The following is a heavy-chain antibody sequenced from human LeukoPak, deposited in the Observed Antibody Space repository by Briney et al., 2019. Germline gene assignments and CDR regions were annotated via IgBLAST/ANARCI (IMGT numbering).Heavy chain of an antibody. V-gene: IGHV4-61*02. Sequence: PSETLSLTCTVSGGSISSGSYYWSWIRQPAGKGLEWIGRIYTSGSTNYNPSLKSRVTISVDTSKNQFSLKLSSVTAADTAVYYCATGDSGIYYYWGQGTLVTVSS. J-gene: IGHJ4*02. CDR2: IYTSGST. CDR1: GGSISSGSYY. CDR3: ATGDSGIYYY. D-gene: IGHD1-26*01.